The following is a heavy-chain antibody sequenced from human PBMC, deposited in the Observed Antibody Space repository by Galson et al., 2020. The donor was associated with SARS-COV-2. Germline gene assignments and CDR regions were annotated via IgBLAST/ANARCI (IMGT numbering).Heavy chain of an antibody. CDR3: ARDATSSGWYNWFDP. CDR1: GGSIRSSNYY. D-gene: IGHD6-19*01. J-gene: IGHJ5*02. CDR2: VYNTGST. Sequence: SETLSLTCTVSGGSIRSSNYYWGWIRQPPGKGLEWIGSVYNTGSTHYSPSLQSRVTISVDTSKNHFSLILSSVTAADTAMYYCARDATSSGWYNWFDPWGQGTLVTVSS. V-gene: IGHV4-39*07.